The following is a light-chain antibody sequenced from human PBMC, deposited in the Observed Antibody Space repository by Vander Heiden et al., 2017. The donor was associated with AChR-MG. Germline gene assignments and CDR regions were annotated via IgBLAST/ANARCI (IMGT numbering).Light chain of an antibody. CDR2: AAS. J-gene: IGKJ2*01. V-gene: IGKV1-12*01. CDR1: QSITSW. Sequence: DIQMTQSPSSVSAPVGDRVTITCRASQSITSWLDWYQQKPGKAPKLLIYAASRWQSGVPSRFSGSGSGTDFTLTISSLQPEDFATYYCQQDNSFPTFGQGTKLEIK. CDR3: QQDNSFPT.